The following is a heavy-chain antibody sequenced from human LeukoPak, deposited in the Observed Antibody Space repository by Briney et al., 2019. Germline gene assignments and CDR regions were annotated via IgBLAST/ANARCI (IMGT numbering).Heavy chain of an antibody. CDR3: ALPDVDTAMVTYFDY. Sequence: GASVKVTCKASGYTFSTYALNWVRQAPGQGLEWMGRIIPILGIANYAQKFQGRVTITADKSTSTAYMELSSLRSEDTAVYYCALPDVDTAMVTYFDYWGQGTLVTVSS. V-gene: IGHV1-69*04. CDR1: GYTFSTYA. J-gene: IGHJ4*02. CDR2: IIPILGIA. D-gene: IGHD5-18*01.